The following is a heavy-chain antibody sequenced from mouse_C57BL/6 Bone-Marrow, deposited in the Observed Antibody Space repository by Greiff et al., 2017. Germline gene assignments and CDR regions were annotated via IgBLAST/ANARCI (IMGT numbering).Heavy chain of an antibody. CDR3: ARTPLITTRAMDY. J-gene: IGHJ4*01. D-gene: IGHD1-1*01. CDR2: IYPGSGNT. CDR1: GYTFTDYY. Sequence: QVQLKESGAELVRPGASVKLSCKASGYTFTDYYINWVKQRPGQGLEWIARIYPGSGNTYYNEKFKGKATLTAEQSSSTAYMQLSSLTSEDSAVYFCARTPLITTRAMDYWGQGTSVTVSS. V-gene: IGHV1-76*01.